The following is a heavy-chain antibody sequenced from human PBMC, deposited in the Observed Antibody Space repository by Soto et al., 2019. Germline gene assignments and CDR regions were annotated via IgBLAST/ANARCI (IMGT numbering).Heavy chain of an antibody. D-gene: IGHD2-8*01. CDR1: GYTFSRYG. V-gene: IGHV1-18*01. J-gene: IGHJ6*02. Sequence: GASVKVSCKASGYTFSRYGISWVRQARGQGLEWMGWISGYNGDTKYAQKVQGRVTMAIDTSMYTAYMELRSLTSDDTAIYYCAKNGQPPYYYYGMDVWGQGTTVTVSS. CDR2: ISGYNGDT. CDR3: AKNGQPPYYYYGMDV.